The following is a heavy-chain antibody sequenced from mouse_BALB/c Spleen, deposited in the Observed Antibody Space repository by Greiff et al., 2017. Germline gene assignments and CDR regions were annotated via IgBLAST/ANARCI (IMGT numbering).Heavy chain of an antibody. V-gene: IGHV1-14*01. CDR2: INPYNDGT. CDR3: ARSRPYGNYVFYAMDY. J-gene: IGHJ4*01. D-gene: IGHD2-1*01. CDR1: GYTFTSYV. Sequence: EVQVVESGPELVKPGASVKMSCKASGYTFTSYVMHWVKQKPGQGLEWIGYINPYNDGTKYNEKFKGKATLTSDKSSSTAYMELSSLTSEDSAVYYCARSRPYGNYVFYAMDYWGQGTSVTVSS.